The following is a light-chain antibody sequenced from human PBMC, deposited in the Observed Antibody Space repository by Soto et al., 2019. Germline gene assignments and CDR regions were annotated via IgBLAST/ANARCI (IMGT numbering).Light chain of an antibody. CDR2: GAS. CDR1: QSISSN. Sequence: EILMTQSPGTLSVSPGDTATLSCRASQSISSNLAWYQQKPGQAPTLLIYGASTRATGVPDRFSGSGSGTEFTLTISDLQSEDFAIYYCQQSSNWPPLTFGGGTRVEI. CDR3: QQSSNWPPLT. J-gene: IGKJ4*01. V-gene: IGKV3-15*01.